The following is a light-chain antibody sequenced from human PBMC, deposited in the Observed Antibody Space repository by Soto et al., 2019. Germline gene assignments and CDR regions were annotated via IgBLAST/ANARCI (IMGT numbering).Light chain of an antibody. CDR1: QSIGRN. V-gene: IGKV1-39*01. Sequence: DIQVTQSQDSLSGSVGDGVTIFFRASQSIGRNLNWYQQKPGKAPSLLIFEASTLHSGVPSRFSGSGSGTDFTLSISSLQPDDFATYNCQQFAISTTFGQGTKVDI. CDR2: EAS. CDR3: QQFAISTT. J-gene: IGKJ1*01.